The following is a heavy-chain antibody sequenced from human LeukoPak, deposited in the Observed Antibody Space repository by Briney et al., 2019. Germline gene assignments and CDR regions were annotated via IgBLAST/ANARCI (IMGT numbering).Heavy chain of an antibody. J-gene: IGHJ4*02. D-gene: IGHD6-13*01. Sequence: GGSLRLSCAASGFTFSSYGMHWVRQAPGKGLEWVAFIRYDGSNKYYAASVKGRFTISRDNSKNTLYLQMNSMRAEDTAVYYCAKDRIAAARYYFDYWGQGTLVTVSS. CDR1: GFTFSSYG. V-gene: IGHV3-30*02. CDR3: AKDRIAAARYYFDY. CDR2: IRYDGSNK.